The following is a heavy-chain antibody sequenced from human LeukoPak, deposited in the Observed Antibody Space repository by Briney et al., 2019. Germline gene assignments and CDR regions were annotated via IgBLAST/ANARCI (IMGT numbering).Heavy chain of an antibody. J-gene: IGHJ4*02. Sequence: SETLSLTCTVSGGSISSYYWSCIRQPPGKGLEWIGYIYYSGSTNYNPSLKSRVTISVDTSKHQFSLKLSSVTAADTAVYYCARSYGHYANTFDYWGQGTLVTVSS. D-gene: IGHD4-17*01. CDR3: ARSYGHYANTFDY. CDR1: GGSISSYY. V-gene: IGHV4-59*01. CDR2: IYYSGST.